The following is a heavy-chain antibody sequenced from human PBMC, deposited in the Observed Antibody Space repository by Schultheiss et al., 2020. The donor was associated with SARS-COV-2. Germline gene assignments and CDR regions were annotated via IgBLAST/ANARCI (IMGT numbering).Heavy chain of an antibody. V-gene: IGHV3-23*01. CDR1: GFTFDDYA. Sequence: GGSLRLSCAASGFTFDDYAMHWVRQAPGKGLEWVSGISGSGGSTYYADSVKGRFTISRDNAKNSLYLQMNSLRAEDTAVYYCARFIPGEKYGVDVWGQGTTVTVSS. J-gene: IGHJ6*02. D-gene: IGHD3-10*01. CDR3: ARFIPGEKYGVDV. CDR2: ISGSGGST.